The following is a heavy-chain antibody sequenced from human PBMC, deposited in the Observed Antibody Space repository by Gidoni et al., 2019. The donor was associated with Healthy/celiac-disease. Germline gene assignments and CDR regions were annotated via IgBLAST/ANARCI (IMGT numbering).Heavy chain of an antibody. D-gene: IGHD1-7*01. J-gene: IGHJ3*02. V-gene: IGHV4-34*01. CDR1: GGSFSGYY. CDR3: ARGYNWNYTDAFDI. Sequence: QVKLQQWGAGLLKPSETLSLTCDVYGGSFSGYYWSWIRQPPGKGLEWIGEINHSGSTNYNPSLKSRVTISVDTSKNQFSLKLSSVTAADTAVYYCARGYNWNYTDAFDIWGQGTMVTVSS. CDR2: INHSGST.